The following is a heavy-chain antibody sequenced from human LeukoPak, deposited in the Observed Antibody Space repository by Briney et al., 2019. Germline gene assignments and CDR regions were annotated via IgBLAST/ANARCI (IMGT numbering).Heavy chain of an antibody. J-gene: IGHJ4*02. CDR2: TYYRSKWVN. V-gene: IGHV6-1*01. CDR1: GDSVSSNSAS. D-gene: IGHD1-26*01. CDR3: AGSASYFRF. Sequence: QTLSLTCAISGDSVSSNSASWNWIRQSPSRGLEWLGRTYYRSKWVNDYATSVKSRITINPDTSKNQFSLHLNSVTPEDTAIYYCAGSASYFRFWDQGILVTVSS.